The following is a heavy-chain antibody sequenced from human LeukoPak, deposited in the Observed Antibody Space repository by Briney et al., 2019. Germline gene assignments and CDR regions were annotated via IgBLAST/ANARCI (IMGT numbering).Heavy chain of an antibody. Sequence: PSETLSLTSTVSGYSISSGYYWGWIRQPPGKGLEWIGSIYHSGSTYYNPSLKSRVTISVDTSKNQFSLKLSSVTAADTAVYYCARILGYCSGGSCYGAFDIWGQGTMVTVSS. J-gene: IGHJ3*02. CDR3: ARILGYCSGGSCYGAFDI. V-gene: IGHV4-38-2*02. CDR1: GYSISSGYY. CDR2: IYHSGST. D-gene: IGHD2-15*01.